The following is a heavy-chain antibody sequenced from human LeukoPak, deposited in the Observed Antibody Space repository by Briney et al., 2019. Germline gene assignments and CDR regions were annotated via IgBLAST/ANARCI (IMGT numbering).Heavy chain of an antibody. Sequence: SETLSLTCIVSGGSISSYYWSWIRQPPGKGLEWIGYIYYSGSTNYSPSLKSRVTISVDTSKNQFSLKLSSVTAADTAVYYCARDTREAGYYYGMDVWGQGTTVTVSS. J-gene: IGHJ6*02. CDR2: IYYSGST. CDR3: ARDTREAGYYYGMDV. V-gene: IGHV4-59*01. CDR1: GGSISSYY.